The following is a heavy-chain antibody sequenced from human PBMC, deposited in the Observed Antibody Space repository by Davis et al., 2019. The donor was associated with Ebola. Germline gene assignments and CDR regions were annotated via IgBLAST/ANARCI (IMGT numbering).Heavy chain of an antibody. CDR2: ISSSSSYI. J-gene: IGHJ6*02. Sequence: GESLKISCAASGFTFSSYSMNWVRQAPGKGLEWVSSISSSSSYIYYADSVKGRFTISRDNAKNSLYLQMNSLRAEDTAVYYCARDLLGLEKLRFMAWPKIGGMDVWGQGTTVTVSS. CDR3: ARDLLGLEKLRFMAWPKIGGMDV. CDR1: GFTFSSYS. V-gene: IGHV3-21*01. D-gene: IGHD3-3*01.